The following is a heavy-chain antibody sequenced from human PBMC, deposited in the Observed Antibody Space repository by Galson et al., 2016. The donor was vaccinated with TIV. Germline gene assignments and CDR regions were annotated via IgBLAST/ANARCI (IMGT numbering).Heavy chain of an antibody. CDR3: ARDDMDYDSRGYMDD. D-gene: IGHD3-22*01. V-gene: IGHV1-18*01. Sequence: SVKVSCKASGYSFSTYGITWVRQAPGQGLQWMGWISGHSGQRKFAEKFQGRVSITAHTSTSTAYMELRSLKADDTAVYYCARDDMDYDSRGYMDDWGQGTLVIVSS. CDR2: ISGHSGQR. J-gene: IGHJ4*02. CDR1: GYSFSTYG.